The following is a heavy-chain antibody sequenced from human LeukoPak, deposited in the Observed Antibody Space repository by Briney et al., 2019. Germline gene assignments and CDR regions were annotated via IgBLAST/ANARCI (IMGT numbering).Heavy chain of an antibody. Sequence: GGSLRLSCAASGFTFDDYAMHWVRQAPGKGLEWVSGISWNSGSIGYADSVKGRFTISRDNAKNSLYLQMNSLRAEDTALYYCAKSRIEGYGDVPGYYFDYWGQGTLVTVSS. CDR3: AKSRIEGYGDVPGYYFDY. D-gene: IGHD4-17*01. V-gene: IGHV3-9*01. J-gene: IGHJ4*02. CDR1: GFTFDDYA. CDR2: ISWNSGSI.